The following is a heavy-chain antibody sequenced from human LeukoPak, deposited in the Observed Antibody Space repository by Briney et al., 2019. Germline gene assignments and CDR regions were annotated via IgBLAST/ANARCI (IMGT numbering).Heavy chain of an antibody. D-gene: IGHD2-8*01. J-gene: IGHJ4*02. Sequence: SVKVSCEASGGTFSSYAINWVRQAPGQGLEWMGRIIRGLGISNYAQKFQGRVTITADKSTSTTYMELSSLRSEDTAVYYCASARQRHCTNGVCPSLTDSWGQGTLVTVSS. V-gene: IGHV1-69*04. CDR1: GGTFSSYA. CDR2: IIRGLGIS. CDR3: ASARQRHCTNGVCPSLTDS.